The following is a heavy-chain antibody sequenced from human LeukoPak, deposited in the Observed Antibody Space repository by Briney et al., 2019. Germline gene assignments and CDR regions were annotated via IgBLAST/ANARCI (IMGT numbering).Heavy chain of an antibody. CDR3: ARAIGYSYGSAY. CDR2: IIPIFGTA. CDR1: GGTFSSYA. D-gene: IGHD5-18*01. J-gene: IGHJ4*02. Sequence: GASVKASCKASGGTFSSYAISWVRQAPGQGLEWMGGIIPIFGTANYAQKFQGRVTITADESTSTAYMELSSLRSEDTAVYYCARAIGYSYGSAYWGQGTLVTVSS. V-gene: IGHV1-69*13.